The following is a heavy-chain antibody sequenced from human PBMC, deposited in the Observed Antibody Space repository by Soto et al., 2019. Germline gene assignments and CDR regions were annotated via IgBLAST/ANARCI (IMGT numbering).Heavy chain of an antibody. D-gene: IGHD2-2*01. J-gene: IGHJ6*02. V-gene: IGHV1-69*01. CDR1: GGTFSSYA. CDR3: AAVPAAIHPIWARYGMDG. Sequence: QVQLVQSGAEVKKPGSSVKVSCKASGGTFSSYAISWVRQAHGQGLEWMGGIIPIFGTATYEHKYQGRVTITADESTSTADMELSSLRSEDTAVYYWAAVPAAIHPIWARYGMDGLGQGTTVTASS. CDR2: IIPIFGTA.